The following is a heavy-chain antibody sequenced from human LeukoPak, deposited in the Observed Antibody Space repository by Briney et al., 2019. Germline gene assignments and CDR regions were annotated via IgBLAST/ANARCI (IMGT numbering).Heavy chain of an antibody. CDR2: IYYSGST. V-gene: IGHV4-39*01. Sequence: SETLSLTCTVSGGSISSSSYYWGWIRQPPGKGLEWIASIYYSGSTYYNPSLKSRVTISVDTSKNQFSLKLSSVTAADTAVYYCARVPFRSYYDSSGYCFDYWGQGTLVTVSS. CDR3: ARVPFRSYYDSSGYCFDY. CDR1: GGSISSSSYY. J-gene: IGHJ4*02. D-gene: IGHD3-22*01.